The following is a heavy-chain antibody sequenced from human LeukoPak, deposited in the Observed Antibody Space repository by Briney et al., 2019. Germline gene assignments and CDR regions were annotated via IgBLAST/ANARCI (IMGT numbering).Heavy chain of an antibody. J-gene: IGHJ4*02. CDR2: IIPIFGTA. V-gene: IGHV1-69*13. CDR3: ARGGVQDLLTYYSDY. Sequence: ASVKVSCKASGGTFSSYAISWVRQAPGQGLEWMGGIIPIFGTANYAQKFQGRVTITADESTSTAYMELSSLRSEDTAVYYCARGGVQDLLTYYSDYWGQGTLVTVSS. CDR1: GGTFSSYA.